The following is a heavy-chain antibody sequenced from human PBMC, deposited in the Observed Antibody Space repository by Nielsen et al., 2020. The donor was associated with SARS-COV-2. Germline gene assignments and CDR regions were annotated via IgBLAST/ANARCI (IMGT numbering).Heavy chain of an antibody. CDR3: AKDKRDYGDYLMTAFDI. D-gene: IGHD4-17*01. CDR2: ISWNSGSI. CDR1: GFTFDDYA. J-gene: IGHJ3*02. V-gene: IGHV3-9*01. Sequence: GGSLRLSCAASGFTFDDYAMHWVRQAPGKGLEWASGISWNSGSIGYADSVKGRFTISRDNAKNSLYLQMNSLRAEDTALYYCAKDKRDYGDYLMTAFDIWGQGTMVTVSS.